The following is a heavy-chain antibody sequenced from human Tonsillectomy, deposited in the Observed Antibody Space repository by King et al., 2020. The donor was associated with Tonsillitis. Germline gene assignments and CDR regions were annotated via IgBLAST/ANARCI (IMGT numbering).Heavy chain of an antibody. CDR2: IVVGSGNT. CDR1: GFTFTSSA. Sequence: QLVQSGPEVKKLGTSVKVSCKASGFTFTSSAVQWVRQARGKRLEWIGWIVVGSGNTNYAQKFQERVTITRDMSTSTAYMELSSLRSEGTAVYYCAARMGVFTYYDCWSGYYRRAPPEGLVYWGQGAPVTVSS. J-gene: IGHJ4*02. D-gene: IGHD3-3*01. CDR3: AARMGVFTYYDCWSGYYRRAPPEGLVY. V-gene: IGHV1-58*01.